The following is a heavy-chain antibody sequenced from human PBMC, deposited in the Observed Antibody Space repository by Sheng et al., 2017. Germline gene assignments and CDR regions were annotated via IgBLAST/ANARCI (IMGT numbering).Heavy chain of an antibody. CDR3: ARVYYDILTGGRGYYYYYMDV. D-gene: IGHD3-9*01. CDR2: IIPILGIA. J-gene: IGHJ6*03. Sequence: QVQLVQSGAEVKKPGSSVKVSCKASGGTFSSYAISWVRQAPGQGLEWMGGIIPILGIANYAQKFQGRVTITADKSTSTAYMELSSLRSEDTAVYYCARVYYDILTGGRGYYYYYMDVWGKGTTVTVSS. CDR1: GGTFSSYA. V-gene: IGHV1-69*04.